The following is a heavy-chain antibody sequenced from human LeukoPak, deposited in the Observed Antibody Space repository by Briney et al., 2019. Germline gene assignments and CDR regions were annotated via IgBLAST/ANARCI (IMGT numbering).Heavy chain of an antibody. CDR2: ISAYNGNT. CDR1: GYSFTSYG. Sequence: ASVKVSCKAYGYSFTSYGISWVRQAPGQGLEWMGWISAYNGNTNYAQKLQGRVTMTTDTSTSTAYLELRSLRSEDTAVYYCARVYDSSGYVFDYWGQGTLVTVSS. CDR3: ARVYDSSGYVFDY. D-gene: IGHD3-22*01. V-gene: IGHV1-18*01. J-gene: IGHJ4*02.